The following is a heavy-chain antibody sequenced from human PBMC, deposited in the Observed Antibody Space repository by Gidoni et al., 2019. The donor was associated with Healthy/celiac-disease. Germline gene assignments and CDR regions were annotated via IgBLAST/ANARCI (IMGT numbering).Heavy chain of an antibody. Sequence: QVQLVQSGAEVKQPGSSVKVSCQASGGTFSRYAIGWVRQAPGQGLEWMGGIIPLFGTANYAQKFQGRVTITADESTSTAYMEQSSLRSEDTAVYYCARDNGYYYDSSGTRPSLYGMDVWGQGTTVTVSS. CDR2: IIPLFGTA. CDR3: ARDNGYYYDSSGTRPSLYGMDV. D-gene: IGHD3-22*01. V-gene: IGHV1-69*01. J-gene: IGHJ6*02. CDR1: GGTFSRYA.